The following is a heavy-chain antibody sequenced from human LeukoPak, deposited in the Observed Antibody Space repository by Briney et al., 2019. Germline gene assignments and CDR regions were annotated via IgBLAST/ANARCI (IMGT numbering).Heavy chain of an antibody. J-gene: IGHJ4*02. V-gene: IGHV3-30*04. Sequence: GGSLRLSCAASGFTLSSYAMHWVRQAPGKGLEWVAVISYDGSNKYYADSVKGRFTISRDNSKNTLYLQMNSLRAEDTAVYYCAKDQGVFDYWGQGTLVTVSS. CDR3: AKDQGVFDY. CDR1: GFTLSSYA. CDR2: ISYDGSNK.